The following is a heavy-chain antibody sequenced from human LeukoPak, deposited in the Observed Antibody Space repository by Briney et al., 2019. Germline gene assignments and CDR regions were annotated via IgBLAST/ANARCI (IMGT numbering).Heavy chain of an antibody. CDR3: ARDRGGYSGYVDY. D-gene: IGHD5-18*01. J-gene: IGHJ4*02. V-gene: IGHV1-69*04. CDR2: IIPILGIA. CDR1: GGTFSSYA. Sequence: ASVKVSCKASGGTFSSYAISWVRQAPGQGLEWMGRIIPILGIANYAQKFQGRVTITADKSTSTAYMELSSLRSEDTAVYYCARDRGGYSGYVDYWGQGTLVTVSS.